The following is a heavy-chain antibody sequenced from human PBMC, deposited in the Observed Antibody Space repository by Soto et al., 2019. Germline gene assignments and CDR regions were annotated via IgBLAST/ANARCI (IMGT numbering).Heavy chain of an antibody. Sequence: PGGSLRLSCAASGFTFSDHYMAWVRQAPGKGLEWVSFIGSRTSDIYYADSVKGRFTISRDNAKNSLYLDLTRLRAEDTAVYFCVRDYYDTSGYPNTFDMWGQGTMVTVSS. V-gene: IGHV3-21*01. CDR3: VRDYYDTSGYPNTFDM. CDR1: GFTFSDHY. CDR2: IGSRTSDI. J-gene: IGHJ3*02. D-gene: IGHD3-22*01.